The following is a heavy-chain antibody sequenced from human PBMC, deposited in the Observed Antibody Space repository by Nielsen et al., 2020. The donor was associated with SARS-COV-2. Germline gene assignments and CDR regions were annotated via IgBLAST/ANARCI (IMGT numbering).Heavy chain of an antibody. CDR1: GFTFDDYA. CDR3: ATGAAAGTGNYYYGMDV. CDR2: ISWNSGSI. D-gene: IGHD6-13*01. Sequence: SLKISCAASGFTFDDYAMHWVRQAPGKGLEWVSGISWNSGSIGYADSVKGRFTISRDNAKNSLYLQMNNLRAEDTALYYCATGAAAGTGNYYYGMDVWGQGTTVTVSS. J-gene: IGHJ6*02. V-gene: IGHV3-9*01.